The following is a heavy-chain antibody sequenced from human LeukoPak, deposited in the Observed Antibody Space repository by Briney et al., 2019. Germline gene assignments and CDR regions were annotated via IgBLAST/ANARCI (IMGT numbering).Heavy chain of an antibody. Sequence: GRSLRLSCAASGFTFSSYGMHWVRQAPGKGLEWVAAIWYDGSNKYYADSVKGRFTISRDNSKNTLYLQMNSLRAEDTAVYYCARDVEQLVPWFDPWGQGTLVTVSS. CDR2: IWYDGSNK. V-gene: IGHV3-33*01. CDR3: ARDVEQLVPWFDP. J-gene: IGHJ5*02. D-gene: IGHD6-13*01. CDR1: GFTFSSYG.